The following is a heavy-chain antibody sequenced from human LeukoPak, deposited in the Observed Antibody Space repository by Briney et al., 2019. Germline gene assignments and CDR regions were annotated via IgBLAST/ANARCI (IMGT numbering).Heavy chain of an antibody. D-gene: IGHD2-15*01. CDR3: ARGVRYCSGGSCSEDYYYGMDV. CDR1: GGSFSGYY. CDR2: INHSGST. J-gene: IGHJ6*02. V-gene: IGHV4-34*01. Sequence: SGTLSLTCAVYGGSFSGYYWSWIRQPPGKGLEWIGEINHSGSTNYNSSLKSRVTISVDTSKNQFSLKLSSVTAADTAVYYCARGVRYCSGGSCSEDYYYGMDVWGQGTTVTVSS.